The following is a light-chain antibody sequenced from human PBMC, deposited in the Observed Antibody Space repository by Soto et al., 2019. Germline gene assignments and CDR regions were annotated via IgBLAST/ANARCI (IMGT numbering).Light chain of an antibody. CDR2: DAF. V-gene: IGKV1-5*01. J-gene: IGKJ5*01. CDR3: QQRSNWPPEVT. CDR1: QSVSVW. Sequence: DIQMTQSPSTLSASVGDRVSISCRSSQSVSVWVAWYQQKPGAAPKLLIYDAFTVDTGVPSRFSGSGSGTEFTLTISSLEPEDFAVYYCQQRSNWPPEVTFGQGTRLEIK.